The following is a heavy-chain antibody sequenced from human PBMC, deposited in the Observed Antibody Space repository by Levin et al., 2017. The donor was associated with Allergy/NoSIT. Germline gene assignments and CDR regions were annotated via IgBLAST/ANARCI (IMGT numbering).Heavy chain of an antibody. J-gene: IGHJ3*01. CDR1: GFSFSAYA. CDR2: VTSGGDNT. V-gene: IGHV3-64D*06. CDR3: VRGAGTHWYRDAFDV. D-gene: IGHD1-26*01. Sequence: PGGSLRLSCSASGFSFSAYALYWVRQAPGKGLEYVSVVTSGGDNTFYADSVKGRFTVSRDNSKNTLYLQMSSLGAEDTAVYYCVRGAGTHWYRDAFDVWGQGTRVTVSS.